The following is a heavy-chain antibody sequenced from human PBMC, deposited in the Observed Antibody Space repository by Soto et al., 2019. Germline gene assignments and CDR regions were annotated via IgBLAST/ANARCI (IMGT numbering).Heavy chain of an antibody. CDR1: GYTFTGYY. CDR2: INPNSGGT. V-gene: IGHV1-2*02. CDR3: ARDLRAAFRYYGMDV. J-gene: IGHJ6*02. D-gene: IGHD2-15*01. Sequence: ASVKFSCTASGYTFTGYYMHWVRQAPGQGLEWMGWINPNSGGTNYAQKFQGRVTMTRDTSISTAYMELSRLRSDDTAVYYCARDLRAAFRYYGMDVWGQGTTVTVSS.